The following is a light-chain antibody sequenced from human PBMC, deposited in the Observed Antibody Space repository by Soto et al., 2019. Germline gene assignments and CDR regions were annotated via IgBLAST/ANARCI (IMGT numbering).Light chain of an antibody. CDR3: QQYYSTPYT. V-gene: IGKV4-1*01. CDR1: QSVLYSSNNKTY. J-gene: IGKJ2*01. CDR2: WAS. Sequence: DIVMTQYPDSLAVSLGERATINCKSSQSVLYSSNNKTYLAWYQQQPGQPPKLLIYWASTRASGVPDRVSGRGSGTDFTLTISSLQAQDVALSYCQQYYSTPYTGGQGTKLEIK.